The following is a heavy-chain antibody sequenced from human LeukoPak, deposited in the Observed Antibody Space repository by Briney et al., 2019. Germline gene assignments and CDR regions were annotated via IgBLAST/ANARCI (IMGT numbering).Heavy chain of an antibody. CDR1: GYTFTGYY. Sequence: ASVKASCKASGYTFTGYYMHWVRQAPGQGLEWMGWINPNSGGTSYAQKFQGRVTMTRDTSISTAYMELSRLRSDDTAVYYCARVRDIVVVPAAQGAFDIWGQGTMVTVSS. CDR3: ARVRDIVVVPAAQGAFDI. V-gene: IGHV1-2*02. CDR2: INPNSGGT. J-gene: IGHJ3*02. D-gene: IGHD2-2*01.